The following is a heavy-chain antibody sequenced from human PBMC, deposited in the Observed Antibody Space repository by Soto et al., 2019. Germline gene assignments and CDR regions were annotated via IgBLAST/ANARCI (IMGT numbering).Heavy chain of an antibody. Sequence: PGESLKISCKGSGYSFTSYWIGWVRQMPGKGLEWMGIIYPGDSDTRYSPSFQGQVTISADKSISTAYLQWSSLKASDTATYYCARLGRRGYCSSTSCYRHYYGMDGWGQGNTVTVSS. CDR3: ARLGRRGYCSSTSCYRHYYGMDG. J-gene: IGHJ6*02. D-gene: IGHD2-2*02. CDR2: IYPGDSDT. CDR1: GYSFTSYW. V-gene: IGHV5-51*01.